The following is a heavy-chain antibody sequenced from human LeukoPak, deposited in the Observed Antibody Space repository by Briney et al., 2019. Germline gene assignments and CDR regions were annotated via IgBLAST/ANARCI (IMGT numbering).Heavy chain of an antibody. V-gene: IGHV3-23*01. D-gene: IGHD4-17*01. J-gene: IGHJ5*02. CDR3: TKDPNGDYVGAFDP. Sequence: PGGSLRLSCAASGFTFSSFAMTWVRQAPGKGLEWVSSITGSHGHTYNTDSVKGRFTISRDNSQNTLYLQMNSLRAEDTAVYYCTKDPNGDYVGAFDPCGQGTLVTVSS. CDR1: GFTFSSFA. CDR2: ITGSHGHT.